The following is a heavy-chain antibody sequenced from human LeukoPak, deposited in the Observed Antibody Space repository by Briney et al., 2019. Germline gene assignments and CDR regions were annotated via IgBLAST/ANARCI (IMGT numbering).Heavy chain of an antibody. CDR1: GFTFSSYS. CDR2: ISSSSSYI. D-gene: IGHD6-13*01. CDR3: ARGSMIAAAGTVDY. Sequence: GGSLRLSCAASGFTFSSYSMNWVRQAPGKGLEWVSSISSSSSYIYYADSVKGRFTISRDNAKNSLYLQMNSLRAEDTAVYYCARGSMIAAAGTVDYWGQGTLVTVSS. V-gene: IGHV3-21*01. J-gene: IGHJ4*02.